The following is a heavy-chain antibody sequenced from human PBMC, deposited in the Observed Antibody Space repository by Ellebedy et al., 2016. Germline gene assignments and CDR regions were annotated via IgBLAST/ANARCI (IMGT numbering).Heavy chain of an antibody. J-gene: IGHJ4*02. D-gene: IGHD6-19*01. CDR2: IYYSGST. Sequence: GSLRLSCAASRFIFSSYWMSWVRQAPGKGLEWIGSIYYSGSTYYNPSLKSRVTISVDTSKNQFSLKLSSVTAADTAVYYCARLEYSSGWYLSYWGQGTLVTVSS. V-gene: IGHV4-4*02. CDR3: ARLEYSSGWYLSY. CDR1: RFIFSSYW.